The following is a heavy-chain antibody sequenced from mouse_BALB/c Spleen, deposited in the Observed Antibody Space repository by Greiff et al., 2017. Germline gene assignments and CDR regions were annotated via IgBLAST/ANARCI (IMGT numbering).Heavy chain of an antibody. V-gene: IGHV1-80*01. J-gene: IGHJ2*01. CDR1: GYAFSSYW. CDR3: ARSLDSSGSFDY. Sequence: VQLVESGAELVRPGSSVKISCKASGYAFSSYWMNWVKQRPGQGLEWIGQIYPGDGDTNYNGKFKGKATLTADKSSSTAYMQLSSLTSEDSAVYFCARSLDSSGSFDYWGQGTTLTVSS. CDR2: IYPGDGDT. D-gene: IGHD3-2*01.